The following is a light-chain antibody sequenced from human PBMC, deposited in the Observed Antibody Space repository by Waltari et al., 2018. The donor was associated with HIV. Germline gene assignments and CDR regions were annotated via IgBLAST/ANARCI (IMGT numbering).Light chain of an antibody. CDR3: AAWNDSLSGYV. CDR1: SSNIGRNY. J-gene: IGLJ1*01. CDR2: RNN. V-gene: IGLV1-47*01. Sequence: QSVLPQPPSASGTPVQRVTISCSGRSSNIGRNYVYWHQQLPGTAPKLLIYRNNQRPSGVPDRFSGSKSGTSASLAINGLRSEDEADYYCAAWNDSLSGYVFGTGTKVTV.